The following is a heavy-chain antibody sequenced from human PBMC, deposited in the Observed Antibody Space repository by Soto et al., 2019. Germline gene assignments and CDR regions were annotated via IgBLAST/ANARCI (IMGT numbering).Heavy chain of an antibody. CDR1: GFTFSNAW. CDR2: IKTKKDGGTI. V-gene: IGHV3-15*01. J-gene: IGHJ4*02. Sequence: EVQLVESGGGLVKPGGSLRLSCEASGFTFSNAWMSWVRQAPGKGLEWVGRIKTKKDGGTIDYAAPVKGRFTISRNDSNNTVYLQMNNLKTEDTAVYYCTTLFIIVHYSKNWGQGTLVTVSS. CDR3: TTLFIIVHYSKN. D-gene: IGHD4-4*01.